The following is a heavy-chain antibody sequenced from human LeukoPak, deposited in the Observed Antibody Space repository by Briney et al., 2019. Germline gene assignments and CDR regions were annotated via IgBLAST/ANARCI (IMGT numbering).Heavy chain of an antibody. J-gene: IGHJ4*02. V-gene: IGHV4-34*01. CDR2: INHSGST. Sequence: SETLSFTCAVYGGSFSGYYWSWIRQPPGKGLEWIGEINHSGSTNYNPSLKSRVTISVDTSKNQFSLKLSSVTAADTAVYYCARGWYSSGWYGGPRADYWGQGTLVTVSS. CDR3: ARGWYSSGWYGGPRADY. D-gene: IGHD6-19*01. CDR1: GGSFSGYY.